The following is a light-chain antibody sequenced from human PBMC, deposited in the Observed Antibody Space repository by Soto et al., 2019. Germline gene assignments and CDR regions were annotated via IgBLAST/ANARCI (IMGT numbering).Light chain of an antibody. CDR1: SSNIESNF. CDR2: RNN. J-gene: IGLJ2*01. Sequence: QSVLTQPPSASGTPGQRVTISCSGRSSNIESNFVYWYQQFSGTAPRLLIYRNNQRPSGVPDRFSGSKSGTSASLAISALRSEDEADYYCTVWDDSLRGPLFGGGTKVTVL. V-gene: IGLV1-47*01. CDR3: TVWDDSLRGPL.